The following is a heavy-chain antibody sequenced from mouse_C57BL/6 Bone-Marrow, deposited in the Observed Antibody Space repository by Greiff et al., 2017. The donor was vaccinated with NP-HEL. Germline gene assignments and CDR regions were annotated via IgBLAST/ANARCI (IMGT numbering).Heavy chain of an antibody. CDR3: ANLYSNYPFDD. J-gene: IGHJ2*01. D-gene: IGHD2-5*01. CDR1: GYTFTSYW. CDR2: IHPSDSDT. Sequence: VQLQQPGAELVKPGASVKVSCKASGYTFTSYWMHWVKQRPGQGLEWIGRIHPSDSDTNYTQKFKGKATLTVDKSSSTAYMQLISLTSYDSAVYYCANLYSNYPFDDWGQGTTLTVSS. V-gene: IGHV1-74*01.